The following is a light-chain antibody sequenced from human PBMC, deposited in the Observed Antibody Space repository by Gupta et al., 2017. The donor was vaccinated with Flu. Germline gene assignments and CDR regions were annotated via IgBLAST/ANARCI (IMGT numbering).Light chain of an antibody. CDR3: QQRSNWPRT. CDR1: QSVSRY. J-gene: IGKJ1*01. Sequence: PATMSWSPGERATLSGRASQSVSRYLAWYQQKPGQAPRLLIYDASNRATGIPARFSGSGSGTDFTLTISSLEPEDFAVYYCQQRSNWPRTFGQGTKVEIK. CDR2: DAS. V-gene: IGKV3-11*01.